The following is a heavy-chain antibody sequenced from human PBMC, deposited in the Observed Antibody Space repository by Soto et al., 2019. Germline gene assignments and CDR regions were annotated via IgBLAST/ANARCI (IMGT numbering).Heavy chain of an antibody. CDR3: AALGDILTGYSDAFDI. V-gene: IGHV1-58*02. Sequence: SVKVSCKASGFTFTSSAMQWVRQARGQRLEWIGWIVVGSGNTNYAQKFQERVTITRDMSTSTAYMELSSLRSEDTAVYYCAALGDILTGYSDAFDIWGQGTMVTVSS. D-gene: IGHD3-9*01. J-gene: IGHJ3*02. CDR2: IVVGSGNT. CDR1: GFTFTSSA.